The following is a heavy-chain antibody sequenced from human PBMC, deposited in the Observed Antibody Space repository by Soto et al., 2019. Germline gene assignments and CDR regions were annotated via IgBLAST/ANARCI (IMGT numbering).Heavy chain of an antibody. CDR2: IIPIFGTA. Sequence: GASVKVSCKASGGTFSSYAISWVRQAPGQGLEWMGGIIPIFGTANYAQKFQGRVTITADESTSTAYMELSSLRSEDTAVYYCARDGYCTNGVCYNYYYYGMDVWGQGTTVTVSS. CDR3: ARDGYCTNGVCYNYYYYGMDV. D-gene: IGHD2-8*01. V-gene: IGHV1-69*13. CDR1: GGTFSSYA. J-gene: IGHJ6*02.